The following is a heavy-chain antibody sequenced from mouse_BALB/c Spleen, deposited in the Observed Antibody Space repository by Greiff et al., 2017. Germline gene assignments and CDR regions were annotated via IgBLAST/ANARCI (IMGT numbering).Heavy chain of an antibody. CDR3: TRRITTVVADYFDY. CDR1: GYTFTDYE. CDR2: IDPETGGT. J-gene: IGHJ2*01. V-gene: IGHV1-15*01. Sequence: QVQLKESGAELVRPGASVTLSCKASGYTFTDYEMHWVKQTPVHGLEWIGAIDPETGGTAYNQKFKGKATLTADKSSSTAYMELSSLTSEDSAVYYCTRRITTVVADYFDYWGQGTTLTVSS. D-gene: IGHD1-1*01.